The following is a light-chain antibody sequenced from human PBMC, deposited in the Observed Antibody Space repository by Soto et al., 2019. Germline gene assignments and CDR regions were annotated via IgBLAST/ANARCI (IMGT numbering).Light chain of an antibody. Sequence: EIVMTQSPATLSVPPGERATLSCRASQSVSTNLAWYQQKPDQAPGLLIYGASTRASGISDRFSGSGSATEFTLTISSLQSEDFALYCCQQYNNWPISFGQGTRLEIK. CDR1: QSVSTN. CDR2: GAS. J-gene: IGKJ5*01. V-gene: IGKV3-15*01. CDR3: QQYNNWPIS.